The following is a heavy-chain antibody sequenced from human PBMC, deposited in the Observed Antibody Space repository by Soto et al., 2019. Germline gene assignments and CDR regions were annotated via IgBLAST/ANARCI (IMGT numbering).Heavy chain of an antibody. J-gene: IGHJ1*01. V-gene: IGHV3-33*08. CDR2: IWYDGSNK. Sequence: PGGSLRLSCAAAGFSFSHYAMHWVRQPPGKGLEWVADIWYDGSNKYYADSVKGRFTISRDNCKNTLYLQMNSLRAEDTAVYYCALDANPFVEPREYFQHWGQGTLVTAPQ. D-gene: IGHD3-10*01. CDR1: GFSFSHYA. CDR3: ALDANPFVEPREYFQH.